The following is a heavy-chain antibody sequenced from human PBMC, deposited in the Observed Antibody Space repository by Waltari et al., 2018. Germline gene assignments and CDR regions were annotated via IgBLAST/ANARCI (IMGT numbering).Heavy chain of an antibody. CDR1: GFTVSTYY. CDR3: ARDTRSSMDV. V-gene: IGHV3-53*01. CDR2: IYSGGST. Sequence: EVQLVESGGGFIQPGGSLSLSSSASGFTVSTYYNSWVRQAPGKGLEWVSVIYSGGSTYYADSVKGRFTISRDNSKNTLYLQMNSLRAEDTAVYYCARDTRSSMDVWGQGTTVTVSS. J-gene: IGHJ6*02. D-gene: IGHD2-2*01.